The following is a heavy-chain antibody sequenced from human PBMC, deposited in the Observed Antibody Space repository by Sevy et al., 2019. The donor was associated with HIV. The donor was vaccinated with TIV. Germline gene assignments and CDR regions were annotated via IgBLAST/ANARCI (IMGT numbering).Heavy chain of an antibody. CDR2: IKYDGIEI. D-gene: IGHD2-2*01. V-gene: IGHV3-7*01. Sequence: GGSLRLSCAASGFNINTYWMNWVRQAPGKGLEWVANIKYDGIEIYYVDSVRGRFTISKDNARNLVYLQMNSLRAEDTALYYCVRAIVIEGSFWGQGTLVTVSS. CDR3: VRAIVIEGSF. CDR1: GFNINTYW. J-gene: IGHJ4*02.